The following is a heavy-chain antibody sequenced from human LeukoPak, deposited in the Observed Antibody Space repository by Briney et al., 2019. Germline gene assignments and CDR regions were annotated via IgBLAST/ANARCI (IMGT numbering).Heavy chain of an antibody. CDR1: EYYFTSYW. J-gene: IGHJ4*02. V-gene: IGHV5-10-1*01. CDR3: AYYYYGSRYFDY. D-gene: IGHD3-10*01. Sequence: GESLKISCKGSEYYFTSYWIGWVRQMPGKGLEWMGRIDPGDSRVKYSPSFQGHVTMSVDKSINTAYLQWSSLKASDTAIYYCAYYYYGSRYFDYWGKGTRVTVSS. CDR2: IDPGDSRV.